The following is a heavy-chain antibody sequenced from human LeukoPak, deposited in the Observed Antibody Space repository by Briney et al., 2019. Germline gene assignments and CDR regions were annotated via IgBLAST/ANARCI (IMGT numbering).Heavy chain of an antibody. CDR2: VNPNSGGT. Sequence: AASVKVSCKASGGTFSSYAISWVRQAPGQGLEWMGWVNPNSGGTNYAQKFQGRVTMTRDTSISTAYMELSRLRSDDTAVYYCASDGRDSSGWYSIKYYYYYYMDVWGKGTTVTVSS. D-gene: IGHD6-19*01. J-gene: IGHJ6*03. CDR1: GGTFSSYA. CDR3: ASDGRDSSGWYSIKYYYYYYMDV. V-gene: IGHV1-2*02.